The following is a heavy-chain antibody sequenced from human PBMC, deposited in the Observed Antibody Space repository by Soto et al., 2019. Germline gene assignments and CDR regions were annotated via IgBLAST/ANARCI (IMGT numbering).Heavy chain of an antibody. V-gene: IGHV4-39*01. J-gene: IGHJ6*03. CDR2: IYYSGST. Sequence: PSETLSLTCTVSGGSISSSSYYWGWIRQPPGKGLEWIGSIYYSGSTYYNPSLKSRVTISVDTSKNQFSLKLSSVTAADTAVYYCARSFSPNYDILTGYYTGNYYYYMDVWGKGTTVTVSS. D-gene: IGHD3-9*01. CDR3: ARSFSPNYDILTGYYTGNYYYYMDV. CDR1: GGSISSSSYY.